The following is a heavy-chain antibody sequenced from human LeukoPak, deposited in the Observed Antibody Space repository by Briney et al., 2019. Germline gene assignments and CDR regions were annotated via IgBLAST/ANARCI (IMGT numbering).Heavy chain of an antibody. J-gene: IGHJ4*02. CDR3: ARVVGATQLDY. D-gene: IGHD1-26*01. Sequence: SETLSLTCTVSGYSISSNYYWAWIRQPPGKGLEWIGNMFHSGTTAYNPSLKTRVTISKDPSKNQFSLNLRFVTAADTAVYYCARVVGATQLDYWGQGILVTVSS. CDR2: MFHSGTT. CDR1: GYSISSNYY. V-gene: IGHV4-38-2*02.